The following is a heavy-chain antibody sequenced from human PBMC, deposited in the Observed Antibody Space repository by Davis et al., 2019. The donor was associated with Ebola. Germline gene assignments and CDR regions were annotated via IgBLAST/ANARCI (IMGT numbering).Heavy chain of an antibody. D-gene: IGHD4-11*01. Sequence: ASVKVSCKASGYTFTSYGISWVRQAPGQGLEWMGWISAYNGNTNYAQKLQGRVTMTTDTSTSTAYMELRSLRSDDTAVYYCARALRAPDYSLLGPFDYWGQETLVTVSS. CDR2: ISAYNGNT. J-gene: IGHJ4*02. CDR1: GYTFTSYG. CDR3: ARALRAPDYSLLGPFDY. V-gene: IGHV1-18*01.